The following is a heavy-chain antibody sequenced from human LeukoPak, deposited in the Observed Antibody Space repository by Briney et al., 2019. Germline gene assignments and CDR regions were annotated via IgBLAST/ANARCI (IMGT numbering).Heavy chain of an antibody. CDR1: GFTFSSYA. D-gene: IGHD3-22*01. CDR3: AKGMYSYDSSGYYLFDY. J-gene: IGHJ4*02. Sequence: GGSLRLSCAASGFTFSSYAMSWVRPAPGKGREWVSAISGSGGSTYYADSVKGRFTISRDNSKNTVYLQMNRLRAEDTAVYYCAKGMYSYDSSGYYLFDYWDQGTLVTVSS. CDR2: ISGSGGST. V-gene: IGHV3-23*01.